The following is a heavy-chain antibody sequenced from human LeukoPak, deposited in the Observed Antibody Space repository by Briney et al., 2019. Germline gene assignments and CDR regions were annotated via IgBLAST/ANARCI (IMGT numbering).Heavy chain of an antibody. Sequence: GGSLRLSCAASGFTFSSYAMSWVRQAPGKGLEWVSSISGSGGSTYYADSEKGRFTISRDKSKNTLYLQMNSLRANNTAVYYCAKEGPGVGYYYYMDVWGKGTTVTVSS. J-gene: IGHJ6*03. D-gene: IGHD1-14*01. CDR2: ISGSGGST. CDR3: AKEGPGVGYYYYMDV. CDR1: GFTFSSYA. V-gene: IGHV3-23*01.